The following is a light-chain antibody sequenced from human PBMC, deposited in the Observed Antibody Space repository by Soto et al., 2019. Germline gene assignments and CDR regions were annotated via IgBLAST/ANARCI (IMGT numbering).Light chain of an antibody. J-gene: IGKJ1*01. CDR1: QSLGSS. Sequence: DIVMTQSPGTLSVSPGERATLSWRASQSLGSSLAWYQQKPGQAPRLLIEGASTRATGSPARFSGSGSGTEFTLTISSLQSEDFAVYYCQQYNNWRVTFGQGTKVDIK. V-gene: IGKV3-15*01. CDR2: GAS. CDR3: QQYNNWRVT.